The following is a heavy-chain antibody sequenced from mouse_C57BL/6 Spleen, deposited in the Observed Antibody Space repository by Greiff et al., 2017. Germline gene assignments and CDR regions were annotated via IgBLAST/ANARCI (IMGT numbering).Heavy chain of an antibody. V-gene: IGHV1-80*01. Sequence: QVQLKESGAELVKPGASVKISCKASGYAFSSSWMNWVKQRPGKGLEWIGQIYPGDGDTNYNGKFKGKATLTADKSSSTAYMQLSSLTSEDSAVYFCARRGWLLDFDYWGQGTTLTVSS. J-gene: IGHJ2*01. CDR3: ARRGWLLDFDY. CDR2: IYPGDGDT. D-gene: IGHD2-3*01. CDR1: GYAFSSSW.